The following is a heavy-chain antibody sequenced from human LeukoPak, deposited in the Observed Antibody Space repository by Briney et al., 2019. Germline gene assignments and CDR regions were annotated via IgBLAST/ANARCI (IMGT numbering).Heavy chain of an antibody. V-gene: IGHV3-30*02. Sequence: GGSLRLSCAASGFTFTNYGMHWVRQAPGKGLEWVAFIRYDGSIKHYADSVKGRFTISRDNSKNTLNLQMNSLRVEDTAVYSCAKVRWEWTRTDAFDIWGHGTMVTVSS. D-gene: IGHD3-3*01. CDR2: IRYDGSIK. CDR3: AKVRWEWTRTDAFDI. CDR1: GFTFTNYG. J-gene: IGHJ3*02.